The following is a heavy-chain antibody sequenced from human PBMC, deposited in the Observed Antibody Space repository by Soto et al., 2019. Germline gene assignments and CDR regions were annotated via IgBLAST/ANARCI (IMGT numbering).Heavy chain of an antibody. Sequence: QVQLQESGPGLVKPSETLSLTCAVSGGSLSSYYWSWIRQPPGKGLEWIGYIYYSGSTNYNPSLKSRVTISVDTSKNHFPLKLSSVTAADTAVYYCARAWGGYGDYWGQGTLVTVSS. D-gene: IGHD5-12*01. CDR1: GGSLSSYY. J-gene: IGHJ4*02. CDR3: ARAWGGYGDY. CDR2: IYYSGST. V-gene: IGHV4-59*01.